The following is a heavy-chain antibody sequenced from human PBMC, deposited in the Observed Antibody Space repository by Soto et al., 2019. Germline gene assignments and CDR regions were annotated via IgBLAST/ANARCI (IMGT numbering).Heavy chain of an antibody. CDR2: INGGNGNT. CDR3: ARDTYYGSGSYNYMDV. Sequence: ASVKVSCKASGYTFTSYGISWVRQAPGQRLEWMGWINGGNGNTKYSQKFQDRVTITRDTSASTSYMELSSLRSEDTAVYYCARDTYYGSGSYNYMDVLGKGTTVTVSS. J-gene: IGHJ6*03. CDR1: GYTFTSYG. V-gene: IGHV1-3*01. D-gene: IGHD3-10*01.